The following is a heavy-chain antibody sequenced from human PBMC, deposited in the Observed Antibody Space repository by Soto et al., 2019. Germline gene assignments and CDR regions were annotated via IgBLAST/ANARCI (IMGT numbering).Heavy chain of an antibody. CDR2: IYYSGST. D-gene: IGHD1-20*01. J-gene: IGHJ5*02. Sequence: SETLSLTCTVSGGSISSGDYYWSWIRQPPGKGLEWIGYIYYSGSTYYNPSLKSRVTISVDTSKNQFSLKLSSVTAADTAVYYCARGTMYNWNDVSWFDPWGQGTLVTVSS. V-gene: IGHV4-30-4*01. CDR3: ARGTMYNWNDVSWFDP. CDR1: GGSISSGDYY.